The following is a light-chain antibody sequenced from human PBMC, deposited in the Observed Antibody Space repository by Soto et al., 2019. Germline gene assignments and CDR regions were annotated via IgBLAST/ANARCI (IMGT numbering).Light chain of an antibody. V-gene: IGLV2-23*02. J-gene: IGLJ1*01. CDR1: SXDVGSYNL. CDR3: CSYAGSSTLYV. Sequence: QSALTQPASVSGSPGQSITISCXGXSXDVGSYNLVSWYQQHPGKAPKLMIYEVSKRPSGVSNRFSGSKSGNTASLTISGLQAEDEADYYCCSYAGSSTLYVFGTGTKLTVL. CDR2: EVS.